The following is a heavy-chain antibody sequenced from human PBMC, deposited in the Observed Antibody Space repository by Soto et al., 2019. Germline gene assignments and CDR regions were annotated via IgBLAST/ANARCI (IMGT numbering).Heavy chain of an antibody. CDR2: ISYSGST. D-gene: IGHD4-17*01. CDR3: ATYGRTGSFDS. CDR1: GGSMSSYY. V-gene: IGHV4-59*06. Sequence: SETLSLTCNVSGGSMSSYYWSWIRQPPGKGLEWIGFISYSGSTYYNPSLKSRLTISVDTSKNQFSLKLSSMTAADTAVYYCATYGRTGSFDSWGQGTLVTVSS. J-gene: IGHJ4*02.